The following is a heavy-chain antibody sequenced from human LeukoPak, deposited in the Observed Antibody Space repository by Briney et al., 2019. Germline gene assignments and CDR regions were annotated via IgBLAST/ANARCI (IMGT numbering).Heavy chain of an antibody. V-gene: IGHV3-21*01. Sequence: GGSLRLSCAASGFTFSSCGFNWVRQAPGKGLEWVSSIGPTGTDRYYADSVRGRFTISRDNAKNSMYLQTDSLRDEDTAVYYCATETIGRHYDYWGQGTLLTVSS. J-gene: IGHJ4*02. D-gene: IGHD1-14*01. CDR1: GFTFSSCG. CDR3: ATETIGRHYDY. CDR2: IGPTGTDR.